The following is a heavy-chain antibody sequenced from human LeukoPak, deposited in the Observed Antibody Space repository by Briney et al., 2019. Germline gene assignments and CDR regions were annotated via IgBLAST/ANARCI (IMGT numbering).Heavy chain of an antibody. CDR3: ARSAPLYCSGGSCYSAPNFDY. CDR2: IYYSGST. V-gene: IGHV4-31*03. J-gene: IGHJ4*02. CDR1: GGSISSGGYY. D-gene: IGHD2-15*01. Sequence: SETLSLTCTVSGGSISSGGYYWSWIRQHPGKGLEWIGYIYYSGSTYYNPSLKGRVTISVDTSKNQFSLKLSSVTAADTAVYYCARSAPLYCSGGSCYSAPNFDYWGQGTLVTVSS.